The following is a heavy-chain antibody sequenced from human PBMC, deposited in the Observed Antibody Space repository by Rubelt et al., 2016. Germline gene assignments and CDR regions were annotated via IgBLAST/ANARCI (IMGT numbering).Heavy chain of an antibody. D-gene: IGHD4-23*01. Sequence: QVQLQESGPGLVKPSETLSLTCTVSGYSISSGYYWGWIRQPPGKGLEWIGEINHSGSTYYNPSLKSRVPISVDTSKNHFSLKLSSVPAADSAVYYCARPAATVVGFWAFDIWGQGTMVTVSS. J-gene: IGHJ3*02. CDR2: INHSGST. V-gene: IGHV4-38-2*02. CDR3: ARPAATVVGFWAFDI. CDR1: GYSISSGYY.